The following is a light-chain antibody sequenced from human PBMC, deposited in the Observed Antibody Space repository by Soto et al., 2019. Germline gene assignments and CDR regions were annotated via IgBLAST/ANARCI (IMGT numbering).Light chain of an antibody. J-gene: IGLJ3*02. CDR2: DVS. CDR3: CSYAGSYTWV. V-gene: IGLV2-11*01. Sequence: QSALTQPRSVSGSPGQSVTISCTGTSGDVGGYNYVSWYQQHPGKAPKLMIYDVSKRPSGVPHRFSGSKSGNTASLTISGLQAEDEADYYCCSYAGSYTWVFGGGTKLTVL. CDR1: SGDVGGYNY.